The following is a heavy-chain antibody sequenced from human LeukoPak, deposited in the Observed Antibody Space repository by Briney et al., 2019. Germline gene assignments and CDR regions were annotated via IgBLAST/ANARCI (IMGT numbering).Heavy chain of an antibody. V-gene: IGHV3-9*01. Sequence: GGSLRLSCAASGFTFDDYAMHCVRQAPGKGLEWVSGISWNSGSIGYADSVKGRFTISRDNAKNSLYLQMNSLRAEDTALYYCAKDMMGYWYWGQGTLVTVSS. D-gene: IGHD2-8*02. CDR3: AKDMMGYWY. J-gene: IGHJ4*02. CDR2: ISWNSGSI. CDR1: GFTFDDYA.